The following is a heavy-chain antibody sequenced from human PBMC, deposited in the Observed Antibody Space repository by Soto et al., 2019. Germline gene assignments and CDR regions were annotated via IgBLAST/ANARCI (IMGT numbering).Heavy chain of an antibody. Sequence: SETLSPTCSDSGGSVRTGSYHWSWIRQPPGKGLEWIGFIPNNGSPDYNPSLKSRVVVSIDRSKNQFPLKVNSVTAADMAVYFCARIGWGGESWGQGTLVTVSS. J-gene: IGHJ5*02. CDR2: IPNNGSP. V-gene: IGHV4-61*01. CDR1: GGSVRTGSYH. D-gene: IGHD3-10*01. CDR3: ARIGWGGES.